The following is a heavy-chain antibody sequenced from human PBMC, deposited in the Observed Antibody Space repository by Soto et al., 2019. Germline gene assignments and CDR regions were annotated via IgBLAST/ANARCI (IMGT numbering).Heavy chain of an antibody. CDR2: INVDGSDI. J-gene: IGHJ4*02. V-gene: IGHV3-74*01. CDR1: GFTFRRYW. D-gene: IGHD3-16*01. CDR3: VREEYGGSYYFDH. Sequence: GGSLRLSCAASGFTFRRYWMSWVRQAPGKGLVWVSRINVDGSDIDYADSVKGRFTFSRDNAKNTLYLQMNSLRAEDTAVYYCVREEYGGSYYFDHWGQGNQVTVSS.